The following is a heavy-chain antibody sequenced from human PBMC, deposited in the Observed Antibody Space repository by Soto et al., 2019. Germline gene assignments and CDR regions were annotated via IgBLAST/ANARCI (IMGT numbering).Heavy chain of an antibody. Sequence: SETLSLTCTVSGGSISSGDYYWSWIRQPPGKGLEWIGYIYYSGSTYYNPSLKSRVTISVDTSKNQFSLKLSSVTAADTAVYYCARAKSGDLYGMDVWGQGTTVTVSS. CDR3: ARAKSGDLYGMDV. J-gene: IGHJ6*02. CDR2: IYYSGST. V-gene: IGHV4-30-4*01. D-gene: IGHD4-17*01. CDR1: GGSISSGDYY.